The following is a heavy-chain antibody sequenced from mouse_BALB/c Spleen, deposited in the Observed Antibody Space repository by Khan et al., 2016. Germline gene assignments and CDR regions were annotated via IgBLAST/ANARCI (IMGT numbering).Heavy chain of an antibody. CDR3: ARWDFGSRRYYFDY. CDR2: ISYAGSN. Sequence: EVQLQESGPGLVKPSQSLSLTCSVTGYSITSGYYWNWIRQFPGNKLEWMGYISYAGSNNYNPSLKNRFSITRDPSRNQFFLKLNSVTTEDTATYYCARWDFGSRRYYFDYWGQGTTLTVSS. V-gene: IGHV3-6*02. D-gene: IGHD1-1*01. J-gene: IGHJ2*01. CDR1: GYSITSGYY.